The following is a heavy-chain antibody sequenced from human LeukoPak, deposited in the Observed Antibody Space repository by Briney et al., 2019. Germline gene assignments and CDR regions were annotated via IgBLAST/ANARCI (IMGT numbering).Heavy chain of an antibody. J-gene: IGHJ4*02. CDR3: ATLFVGNSAGFDY. Sequence: PGRSLRLSCAASGFTFSSYAMHWVRQAPGKGLEWVAVISYDGSNKYYADSVKGRFTISRDNSKNTLYLQMNSLRAEDTAVYYCATLFVGNSAGFDYWGQGTLVTVSS. D-gene: IGHD4-23*01. V-gene: IGHV3-30*04. CDR1: GFTFSSYA. CDR2: ISYDGSNK.